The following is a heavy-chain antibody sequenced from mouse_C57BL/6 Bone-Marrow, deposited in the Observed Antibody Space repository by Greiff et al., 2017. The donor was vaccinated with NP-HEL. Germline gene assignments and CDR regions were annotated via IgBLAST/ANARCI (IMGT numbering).Heavy chain of an antibody. J-gene: IGHJ3*01. V-gene: IGHV7-3*01. D-gene: IGHD1-1*01. CDR2: IRNKANGYTT. CDR1: GFTFTDYY. Sequence: DVHLVESGGGLVQPGGSLSLSCAASGFTFTDYYMSWVRQPPGKALEWLGFIRNKANGYTTEYSASVKGRFTISRDNSQSILYLQMNALRAEDSATYYCARWEDYYGSSYGAYWGQGTLVTVSA. CDR3: ARWEDYYGSSYGAY.